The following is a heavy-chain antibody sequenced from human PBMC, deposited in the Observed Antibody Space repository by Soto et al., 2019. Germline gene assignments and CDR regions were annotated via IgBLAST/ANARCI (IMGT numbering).Heavy chain of an antibody. J-gene: IGHJ5*02. D-gene: IGHD3-22*01. CDR1: GGSISSGGYY. CDR2: IYYSGST. CDR3: ARGANDYYDSSGYYYSGNWFDP. Sequence: QVQLQESGPGLVKPTQTLSLTCTVSGGSISSGGYYWSWIRQHPGKGLEWIGYIYYSGSTYYNPSLKRRVTISVVTSKNQFSLKLSSVTAADTAVYYRARGANDYYDSSGYYYSGNWFDPWGQGTLVTVSS. V-gene: IGHV4-31*03.